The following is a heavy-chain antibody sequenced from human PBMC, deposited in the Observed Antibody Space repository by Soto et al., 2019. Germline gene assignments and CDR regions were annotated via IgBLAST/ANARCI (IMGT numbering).Heavy chain of an antibody. D-gene: IGHD3-22*01. V-gene: IGHV3-23*01. CDR3: AKDPRGAYYYDSSGLDY. CDR2: ISGSGGST. J-gene: IGHJ4*02. Sequence: GGSLRLSCAASGFTFSSYAMSWVRHAPGKGLEWVSAISGSGGSTYYADSVKGRFTISRDNSKNTLYLQMNSLRAEDTAVYYCAKDPRGAYYYDSSGLDYWGQGTLVTVS. CDR1: GFTFSSYA.